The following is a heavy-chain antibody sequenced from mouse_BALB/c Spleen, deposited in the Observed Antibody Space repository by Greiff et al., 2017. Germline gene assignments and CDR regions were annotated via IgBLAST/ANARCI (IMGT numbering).Heavy chain of an antibody. CDR1: GYSITSDYA. D-gene: IGHD1-1*01. J-gene: IGHJ3*01. V-gene: IGHV3-2*02. Sequence: EVQLQESGPGLVKPSQSLSLTCTVTGYSITSDYAWNWIRQFPGNKLEWMGYISYSGSTSYNPSLKSRISITRYTSKNQFFLQLNSVTTEDTATYYCAYYYGSSSFAYWGQGTLVTVSA. CDR2: ISYSGST. CDR3: AYYYGSSSFAY.